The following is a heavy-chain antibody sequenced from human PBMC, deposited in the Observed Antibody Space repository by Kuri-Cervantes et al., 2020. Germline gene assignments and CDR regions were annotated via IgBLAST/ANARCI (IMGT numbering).Heavy chain of an antibody. Sequence: SQTLSLTCAVSGGSISSGGYSWSWIRQPPGKGLEWIGYIYHSGSTYYNPSLKSRVTISVDTSKNQFSLKLSSVTAADTAVYYCARGLGIGRPIYYFDYWGQGTLVTVSS. CDR1: GGSISSGGYS. J-gene: IGHJ4*02. D-gene: IGHD7-27*01. V-gene: IGHV4-30-2*01. CDR2: IYHSGST. CDR3: ARGLGIGRPIYYFDY.